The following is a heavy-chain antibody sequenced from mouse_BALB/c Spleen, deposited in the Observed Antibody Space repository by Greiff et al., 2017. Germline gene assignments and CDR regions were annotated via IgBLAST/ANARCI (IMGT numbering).Heavy chain of an antibody. CDR2: IRLKSNNYAT. CDR1: GFTFSNYW. CDR3: TRDYYGSSWFAY. V-gene: IGHV6-6*02. J-gene: IGHJ3*01. Sequence: EVQGVESGGGLVQPGGSMKLSCVASGFTFSNYWMNWVRQSPEKGLEWVAEIRLKSNNYATHYAESVKGRFTISRDDSKSSVYLQMNNLRAEDTGIYYCTRDYYGSSWFAYWGQGTLVTVSA. D-gene: IGHD1-1*01.